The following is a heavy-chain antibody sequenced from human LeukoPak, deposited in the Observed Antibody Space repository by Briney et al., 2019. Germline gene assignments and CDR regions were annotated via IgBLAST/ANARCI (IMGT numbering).Heavy chain of an antibody. J-gene: IGHJ4*02. CDR3: ARDLGPWYDFWSGYFGY. CDR2: IKQDGSEK. CDR1: GYSFTSYW. Sequence: GESLKISCKGSGYSFTSYWIGWVRQAPGKGLEWVANIKQDGSEKYYVDSVKGRFTISRDNAKNSLYLQMNSLRAEDTAVYYCARDLGPWYDFWSGYFGYWGQGTLVTVSS. V-gene: IGHV3-7*01. D-gene: IGHD3-3*01.